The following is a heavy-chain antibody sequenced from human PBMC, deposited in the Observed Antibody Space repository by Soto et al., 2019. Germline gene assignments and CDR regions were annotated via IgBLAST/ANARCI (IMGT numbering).Heavy chain of an antibody. CDR1: GFTFRSYA. J-gene: IGHJ3*02. CDR3: AKDEKRSPYDILTGYYLSDAFDI. V-gene: IGHV3-23*01. D-gene: IGHD3-9*01. CDR2: ISASGGTT. Sequence: GGSLRLSCAASGFTFRSYAMSWVRQVPGKGLEWVSSISASGGTTYYADSVKGRFTISRDNSRNTLFLQMNNLRAEDTAVYYCAKDEKRSPYDILTGYYLSDAFDIWGQGTMVTVSS.